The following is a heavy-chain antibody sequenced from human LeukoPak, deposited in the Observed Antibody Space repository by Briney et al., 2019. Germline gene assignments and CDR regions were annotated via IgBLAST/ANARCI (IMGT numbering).Heavy chain of an antibody. J-gene: IGHJ4*02. CDR2: INWDGSSI. CDR3: AKGRSYYDSSGYPGVY. Sequence: GGSLRLSCAASGFTFDDYAMSWVRQVPGKGLEWVSGINWDGSSIGYLDSVKGRFTISRDNSKNTLYLQMNSLRAEDTAVYYCAKGRSYYDSSGYPGVYWGQGTLVTVSS. D-gene: IGHD3-22*01. V-gene: IGHV3-20*04. CDR1: GFTFDDYA.